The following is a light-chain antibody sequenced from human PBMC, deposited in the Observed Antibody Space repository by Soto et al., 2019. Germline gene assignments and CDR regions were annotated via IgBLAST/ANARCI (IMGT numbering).Light chain of an antibody. CDR2: DDS. Sequence: SYELTQPPSVSGAPGQTARITCGGNNIGSKSVNWYQQKPGQAPVLVVYDDSDRPSGIPERFSGSNSGSTATLTISRVEAGDEADYYCQVWDSSGDLGVFGGGTKVTVL. CDR1: NIGSKS. J-gene: IGLJ3*02. V-gene: IGLV3-21*02. CDR3: QVWDSSGDLGV.